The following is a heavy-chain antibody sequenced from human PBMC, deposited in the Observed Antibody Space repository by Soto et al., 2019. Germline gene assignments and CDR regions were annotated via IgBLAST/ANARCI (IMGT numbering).Heavy chain of an antibody. D-gene: IGHD3-3*01. J-gene: IGHJ6*02. V-gene: IGHV4-34*01. CDR3: ARSLRLLYRYYYYYYGMDV. CDR1: GGSFSGYY. CDR2: INHSGST. Sequence: PSETLSLTCAVYGGSFSGYYWSWIRQPPGKGLEWIGEINHSGSTNYNPSLKSRVTISVDTSKNQFSLKLSSVTAADTAVHYCARSLRLLYRYYYYYYGMDVWGQGTTVTSP.